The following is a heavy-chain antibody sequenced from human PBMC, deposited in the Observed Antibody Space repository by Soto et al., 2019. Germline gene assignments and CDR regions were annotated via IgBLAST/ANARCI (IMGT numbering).Heavy chain of an antibody. CDR1: GYTFTSYG. D-gene: IGHD2-2*01. CDR3: ARAEYCSSTSCYGSLYYYYGMDV. V-gene: IGHV1-18*01. J-gene: IGHJ6*02. CDR2: ISAYNGNT. Sequence: ASVKVSCKASGYTFTSYGISWVRQAPGQGREWMGWISAYNGNTNYAQKLQGRVTMTKDPPTSTAYIELRSLRSDDTGVYYSARAEYCSSTSCYGSLYYYYGMDVWGQGTTVTVSS.